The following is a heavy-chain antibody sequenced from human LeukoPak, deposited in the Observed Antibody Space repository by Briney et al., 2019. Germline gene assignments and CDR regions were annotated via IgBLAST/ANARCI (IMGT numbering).Heavy chain of an antibody. J-gene: IGHJ5*02. CDR3: ARHCYYDSSGYYRGPGGNWFDP. Sequence: GASVKVSCKASGYTFTSYYMHWVRQAPGQGLEWMGIINPSGGSTSYAQKFRGRVTMTRDTSTSTVYMELSSLRSEDTAVYYCARHCYYDSSGYYRGPGGNWFDPWGQGTLVTVSS. CDR2: INPSGGST. CDR1: GYTFTSYY. V-gene: IGHV1-46*01. D-gene: IGHD3-22*01.